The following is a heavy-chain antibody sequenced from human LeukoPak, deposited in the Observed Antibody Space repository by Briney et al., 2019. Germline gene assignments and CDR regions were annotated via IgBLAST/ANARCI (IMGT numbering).Heavy chain of an antibody. J-gene: IGHJ4*02. CDR3: ARGGDGYKTLYYFDY. D-gene: IGHD5-24*01. CDR2: IYYSGST. V-gene: IGHV4-61*05. CDR1: GGSISSSYYY. Sequence: PSETLSLTGTVSGGSISSSYYYWGWIRQPPGKGLEWIGYIYYSGSTNYNPSLKSRVTISVDTSKNQFSLKLSSVTAADTAVYYCARGGDGYKTLYYFDYWGQGTLVTVSS.